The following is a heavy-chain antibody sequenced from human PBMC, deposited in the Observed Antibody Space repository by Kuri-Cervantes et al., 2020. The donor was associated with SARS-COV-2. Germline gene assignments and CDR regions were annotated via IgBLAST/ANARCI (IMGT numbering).Heavy chain of an antibody. Sequence: GESLKISCAASGFTFSDYYMSWIRQAPGKGLEWVSHIGDNGRTIYYADSVKGRFTISSDNAMTSLHLQMSSLRAEDTAVYYCARSGTLGAPIGHWGQGTLVTVSS. CDR2: IGDNGRTI. V-gene: IGHV3-11*01. J-gene: IGHJ4*02. CDR1: GFTFSDYY. CDR3: ARSGTLGAPIGH. D-gene: IGHD1-1*01.